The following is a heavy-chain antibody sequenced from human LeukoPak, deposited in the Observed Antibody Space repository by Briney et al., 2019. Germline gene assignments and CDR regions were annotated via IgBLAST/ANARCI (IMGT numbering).Heavy chain of an antibody. V-gene: IGHV1-8*01. J-gene: IGHJ4*02. CDR2: MNPNSGNT. CDR3: ARKRIAADY. CDR1: GHTFTSYD. Sequence: ASVKVSCKASGHTFTSYDINWVRQAPGQGLEWMGWMNPNSGNTDYAQKFKGRVTINRNTYIRTAYMEVSSLRSEDTAVYYCARKRIAADYWGQGTLVTVSS. D-gene: IGHD6-13*01.